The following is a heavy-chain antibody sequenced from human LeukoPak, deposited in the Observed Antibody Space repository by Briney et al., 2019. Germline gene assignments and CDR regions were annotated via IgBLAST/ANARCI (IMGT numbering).Heavy chain of an antibody. V-gene: IGHV3-23*01. Sequence: GGSLRLSCAASGFTFSSYSMNWVRQAPGKGLEWVSAISGSGGSTYYADSVKGRFTISRDNSKNTLYLQMNSLRAEDTAVYYCAKDNLAAALVDVWGQGTTVTVSS. CDR1: GFTFSSYS. J-gene: IGHJ6*02. CDR2: ISGSGGST. CDR3: AKDNLAAALVDV. D-gene: IGHD6-13*01.